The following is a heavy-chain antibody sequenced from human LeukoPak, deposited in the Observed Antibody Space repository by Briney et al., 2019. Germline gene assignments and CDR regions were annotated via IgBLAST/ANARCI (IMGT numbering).Heavy chain of an antibody. D-gene: IGHD6-19*01. CDR3: ARVKAVAGTAFDI. J-gene: IGHJ3*02. CDR1: GYTFTGYY. V-gene: IGHV1-2*02. CDR2: ISPNSGGT. Sequence: GASVKVSCKASGYTFTGYYMHWVRQAPGQGLEWMGWISPNSGGTNYAQKFQGRVTMTRDTSISTAYMELSRLRSDDTAVYYCARVKAVAGTAFDIWGQGTMVTVSS.